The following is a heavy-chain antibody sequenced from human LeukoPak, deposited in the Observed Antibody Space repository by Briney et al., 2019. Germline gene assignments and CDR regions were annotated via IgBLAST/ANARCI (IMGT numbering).Heavy chain of an antibody. CDR3: AREILSSVGYFDY. J-gene: IGHJ4*02. D-gene: IGHD2-15*01. Sequence: NPSQTLSLTCAVSGGSFSSGDYSWSWIRQPPGKGLEWIGYIYHSGSPYYNPSLKSRVTISIDRSKNQLSLNLNSVTAADTAVYYCAREILSSVGYFDYWGQRILVTVSS. CDR2: IYHSGSP. CDR1: GGSFSSGDYS. V-gene: IGHV4-30-2*01.